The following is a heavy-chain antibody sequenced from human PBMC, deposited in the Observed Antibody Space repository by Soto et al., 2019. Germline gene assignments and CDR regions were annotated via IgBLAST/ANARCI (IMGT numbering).Heavy chain of an antibody. V-gene: IGHV1-69*12. CDR3: ASGDQRWVQWWYFDL. CDR1: GGTFSSYT. J-gene: IGHJ2*01. D-gene: IGHD1-1*01. CDR2: IIPIFGTA. Sequence: QVQLVQSGAEVKKPGSSVTVSCKASGGTFSSYTISWVRQAPGQGLEWMGGIIPIFGTANYAQKLQGRVTITADESTSTAYMELSSLRSEAAAVYYCASGDQRWVQWWYFDLWGRGTLGTVSS.